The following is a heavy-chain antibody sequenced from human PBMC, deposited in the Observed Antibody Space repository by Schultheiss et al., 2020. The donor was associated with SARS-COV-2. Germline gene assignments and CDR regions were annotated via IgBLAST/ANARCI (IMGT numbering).Heavy chain of an antibody. CDR3: TTGGYYNFWSGYTPFDY. CDR2: ISYDGSNK. D-gene: IGHD3-3*01. V-gene: IGHV3-30*07. J-gene: IGHJ4*02. CDR1: GFTFSDHY. Sequence: GGSLRLSCAASGFTFSDHYMDWVRQAPGKGLEWVAVISYDGSNKYYADSVRGRFTTSRDNSKNTLYLQMNSLKTEDTAVYYCTTGGYYNFWSGYTPFDYWGQGTLVTVSS.